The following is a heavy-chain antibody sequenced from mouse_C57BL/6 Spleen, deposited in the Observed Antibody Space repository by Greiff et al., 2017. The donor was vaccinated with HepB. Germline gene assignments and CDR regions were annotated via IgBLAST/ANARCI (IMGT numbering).Heavy chain of an antibody. Sequence: VQLQQSGPGLVQPSQSLSITCTVSGFSLTSYGVHWVRQSPGKGLEWLGVIWSGGSTDYNAAFISRLSISKDNSKSQVFFKMNSLQADDTAIYYCARLDWDKDAMDYWGQGTSVTVSS. V-gene: IGHV2-2*01. CDR3: ARLDWDKDAMDY. CDR2: IWSGGST. D-gene: IGHD4-1*01. CDR1: GFSLTSYG. J-gene: IGHJ4*01.